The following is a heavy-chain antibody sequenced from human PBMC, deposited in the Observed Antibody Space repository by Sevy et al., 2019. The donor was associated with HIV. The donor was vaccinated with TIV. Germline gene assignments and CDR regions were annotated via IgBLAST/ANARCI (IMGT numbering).Heavy chain of an antibody. CDR3: ARGEDDYYDSSGYHL. CDR1: GFTVSSNY. D-gene: IGHD3-22*01. Sequence: GGSLRLSCAASGFTVSSNYMSWVRQAPGKGLEWVSVIYSGGSTYYADSVKGRFTISRDNSKITLYLQMNSLRAEDTAVYYCARGEDDYYDSSGYHLWGQGTLVTVSS. CDR2: IYSGGST. V-gene: IGHV3-53*01. J-gene: IGHJ4*02.